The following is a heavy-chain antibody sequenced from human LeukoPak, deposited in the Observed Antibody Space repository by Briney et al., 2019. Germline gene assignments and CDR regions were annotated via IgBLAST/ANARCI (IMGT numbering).Heavy chain of an antibody. V-gene: IGHV3-7*01. CDR1: GFNFSSYW. Sequence: GSLRLSCAASGFNFSSYWMSWVRQAPGKGLGRGANLKQDGSERYYVDSVKGRFTISRDNAKNSLYLQMNSLRAEDTAVYYCARLSDYDSSGYLGLDYWGQGTLVTVSS. D-gene: IGHD3-22*01. CDR2: LKQDGSER. CDR3: ARLSDYDSSGYLGLDY. J-gene: IGHJ4*02.